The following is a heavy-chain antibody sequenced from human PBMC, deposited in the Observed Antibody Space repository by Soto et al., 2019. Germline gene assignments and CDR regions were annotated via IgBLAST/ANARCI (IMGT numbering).Heavy chain of an antibody. CDR2: LYRGGTT. V-gene: IGHV3-53*02. CDR1: GFTVSSNY. Sequence: EVQLVETGGGLIQPGGSLRLSCAVSGFTVSSNYMSWVRQAPGKGLEWVSVLYRGGTTYYADSVKGRFTISRDNSKNTLYLQMNSLRAEDTAIYYCARPYDYTVPSAMDVWGQGTTVTVSS. J-gene: IGHJ6*02. D-gene: IGHD4-4*01. CDR3: ARPYDYTVPSAMDV.